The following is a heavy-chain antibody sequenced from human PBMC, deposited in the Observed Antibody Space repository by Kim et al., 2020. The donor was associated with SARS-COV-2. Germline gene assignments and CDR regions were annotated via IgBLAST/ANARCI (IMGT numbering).Heavy chain of an antibody. D-gene: IGHD1-26*01. CDR2: ISGRGGST. Sequence: GGSLRLSCAASEFTFSSYAMSWVRQAPGKGLEWVSAISGRGGSTYYADSVKGRFTISRDNSKNTLYLQMNSLRAEDTAVYYCAKDRGPSGSYVGYDAFDIWGQGTMVTVSS. CDR3: AKDRGPSGSYVGYDAFDI. J-gene: IGHJ3*02. CDR1: EFTFSSYA. V-gene: IGHV3-23*01.